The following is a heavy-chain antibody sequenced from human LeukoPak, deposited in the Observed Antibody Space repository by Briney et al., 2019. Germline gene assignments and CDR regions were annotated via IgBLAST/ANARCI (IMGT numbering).Heavy chain of an antibody. CDR3: AKFSGPSAAIPYYYYYMDV. J-gene: IGHJ6*03. CDR2: IRYDGSNK. CDR1: GFTFSSYG. D-gene: IGHD2-2*02. Sequence: GGSLRLSYAASGFTFSSYGMHWVRQAPGKGLEWVAFIRYDGSNKYYADSVKGRFTISRDNSKNTLYLQMNSLRAEDTAVYYCAKFSGPSAAIPYYYYYMDVWGKGTTVTISS. V-gene: IGHV3-30*02.